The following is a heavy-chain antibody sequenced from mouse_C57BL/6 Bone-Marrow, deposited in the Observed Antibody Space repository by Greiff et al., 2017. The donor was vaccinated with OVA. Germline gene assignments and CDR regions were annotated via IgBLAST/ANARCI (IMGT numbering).Heavy chain of an antibody. J-gene: IGHJ2*01. CDR3: ARYTYDLDY. CDR1: GFTFTDYY. CDR2: IRNKANGYTT. V-gene: IGHV7-3*01. D-gene: IGHD2-3*01. Sequence: EVQWVESGGGLVQPGGSLSLSCAASGFTFTDYYMSWVRQPPGKALEWLGFIRNKANGYTTEYSASVKGRFTISRDNSQSILYLQMNALRAEDSATYYCARYTYDLDYWGQGTTLTVSS.